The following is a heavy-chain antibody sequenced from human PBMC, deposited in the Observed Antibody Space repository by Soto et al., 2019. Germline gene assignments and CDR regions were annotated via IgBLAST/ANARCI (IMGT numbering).Heavy chain of an antibody. Sequence: KPSETLSLTCAVSGGPISSSNWWSWVRQPPGKGLEWIGEIYHSGSTNYNPSLKSRVTISVDKSKNQFSLKLSSVTAADTAVYYCARTIVVVPAAKDNWFDPWGQGTLVTVSS. D-gene: IGHD2-2*01. CDR3: ARTIVVVPAAKDNWFDP. J-gene: IGHJ5*02. CDR1: GGPISSSNW. CDR2: IYHSGST. V-gene: IGHV4-4*02.